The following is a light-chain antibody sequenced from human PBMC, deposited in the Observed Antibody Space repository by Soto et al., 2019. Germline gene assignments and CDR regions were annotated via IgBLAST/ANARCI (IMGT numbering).Light chain of an antibody. Sequence: DVVMTQSPLSLPVTLGQPASISCRSSQSLAYSDGNTYLNCQQRPGQSPRRLIYKVSNRESGVPDRFSGSGSGTDFTLKISRVEAEDVGVYYCMQGTHWPPYTFGQGTKLEIK. CDR2: KVS. CDR3: MQGTHWPPYT. J-gene: IGKJ2*01. V-gene: IGKV2-30*01. CDR1: QSLAYSDGNTY.